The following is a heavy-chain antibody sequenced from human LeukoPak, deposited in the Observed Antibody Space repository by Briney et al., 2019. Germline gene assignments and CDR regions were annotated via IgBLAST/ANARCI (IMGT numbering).Heavy chain of an antibody. J-gene: IGHJ5*02. D-gene: IGHD4-23*01. CDR3: ARGFIGNLNWFDP. CDR1: GGSFSGYY. CDR2: INNSGSN. V-gene: IGHV4-34*01. Sequence: LQTLSLTCAVYGGSFSGYYWSWIRQPPGKGLEWIGEINNSGSNNYNPSLKSRVTISVDTSKNQFSLKLSSVTAADTAVYYCARGFIGNLNWFDPWGQGTLVTGST.